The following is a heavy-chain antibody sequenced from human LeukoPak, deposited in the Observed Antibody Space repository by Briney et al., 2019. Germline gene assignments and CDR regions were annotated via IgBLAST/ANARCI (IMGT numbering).Heavy chain of an antibody. CDR2: IYYSGST. CDR3: ARLGRFGASDYYMDV. V-gene: IGHV4-59*01. J-gene: IGHJ6*03. CDR1: GGSISSYY. Sequence: SETLSLTCTVSGGSISSYYWSWIRQPPGKGLEWIGYIYYSGSTNYNPSLKSRVTISVDTSKNQFSLKLSSVTAADTAVYYCARLGRFGASDYYMDVWGKGTTVTISS. D-gene: IGHD3-10*01.